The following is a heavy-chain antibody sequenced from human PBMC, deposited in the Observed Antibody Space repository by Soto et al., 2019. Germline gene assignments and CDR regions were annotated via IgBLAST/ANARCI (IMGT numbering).Heavy chain of an antibody. J-gene: IGHJ5*02. V-gene: IGHV4-30-4*01. CDR1: GGSISSGDYY. CDR2: IYYSGST. D-gene: IGHD3-22*01. Sequence: SETLSLTCTVSGGSISSGDYYWSWIRQPPGKGLEWIGYIYYSGSTYYNPSLKSRVTISVDTSKNQFSLKLSSVTAADTAVYYCASTYYYDSSDNWFDPWGQGTLVTVSS. CDR3: ASTYYYDSSDNWFDP.